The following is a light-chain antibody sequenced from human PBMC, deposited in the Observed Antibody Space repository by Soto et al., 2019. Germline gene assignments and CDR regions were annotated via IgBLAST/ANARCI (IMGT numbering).Light chain of an antibody. J-gene: IGKJ3*01. CDR1: HDIKKW. Sequence: DIQMTQSPSSVSASVGDTINITCRASHDIKKWLAWYQQKPGKAPKVLIYAASNLESGVSPRFSGSGAGTEFSLTISSLQTEDFATYFYHQASSFPYTFGPGTKVDIK. V-gene: IGKV1-12*01. CDR2: AAS. CDR3: HQASSFPYT.